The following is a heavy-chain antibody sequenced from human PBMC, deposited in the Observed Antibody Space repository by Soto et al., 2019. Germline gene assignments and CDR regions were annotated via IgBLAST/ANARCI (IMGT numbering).Heavy chain of an antibody. D-gene: IGHD6-13*01. CDR1: GGSMSSYY. J-gene: IGHJ6*02. CDR3: ARGAAAGVDYGMDV. Sequence: SETLSLTCTVSGGSMSSYYWNWIRQPAGKGLEWIGRIYTSRGTNYSPSLKSRVTISIDTSKNQFSLKLSSVTAADTAMCYCARGAAAGVDYGMDVWGRGNTVTVSS. V-gene: IGHV4-4*07. CDR2: IYTSRGT.